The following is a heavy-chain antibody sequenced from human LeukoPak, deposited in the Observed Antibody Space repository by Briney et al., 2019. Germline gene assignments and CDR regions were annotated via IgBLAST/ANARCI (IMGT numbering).Heavy chain of an antibody. V-gene: IGHV1-18*01. J-gene: IGHJ4*02. D-gene: IGHD3-22*01. CDR1: GYTSTSYG. Sequence: ASVKVSCKASGYTSTSYGISWVRQAPGQGLEWMGWISAYNGNTNYAQKLQGRVTMTTDTSTSTAYMELRSLRSDDTAVYYCARIDRITMIVVVNALDYWGQGTLVTVSS. CDR3: ARIDRITMIVVVNALDY. CDR2: ISAYNGNT.